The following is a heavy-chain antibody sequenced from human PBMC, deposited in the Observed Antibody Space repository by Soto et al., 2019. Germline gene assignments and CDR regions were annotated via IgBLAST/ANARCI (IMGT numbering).Heavy chain of an antibody. D-gene: IGHD3-3*01. CDR2: IRVSGGST. V-gene: IGHV3-23*01. Sequence: GGSLRLSCAASGLTFSSDPMSWVRQAPCKGPELVSAIRVSGGSTYDADPVKGRFTISRDNSKNTLYLQMNSLRAEDTAVYYCAKATPYDFWSGYPGDWGQGTLVTVSS. J-gene: IGHJ1*01. CDR3: AKATPYDFWSGYPGD. CDR1: GLTFSSDP.